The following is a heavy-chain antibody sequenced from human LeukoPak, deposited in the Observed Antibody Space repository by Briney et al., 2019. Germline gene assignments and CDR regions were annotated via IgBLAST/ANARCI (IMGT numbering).Heavy chain of an antibody. D-gene: IGHD3-22*01. V-gene: IGHV3-23*01. Sequence: GGSLRLSCAASGFTFSYYAMHWVRQAPGKGLEWVSDISGTGGRTYYADSVKGRFTISRDNSKNTVDLLMNSLRAEDTAIYYCARDVPYYYDSSGYYSPFDCWGQGTLVTVSS. J-gene: IGHJ4*02. CDR3: ARDVPYYYDSSGYYSPFDC. CDR2: ISGTGGRT. CDR1: GFTFSYYA.